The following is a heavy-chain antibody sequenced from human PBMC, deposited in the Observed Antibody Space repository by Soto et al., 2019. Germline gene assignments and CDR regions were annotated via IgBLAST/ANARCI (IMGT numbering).Heavy chain of an antibody. V-gene: IGHV4-59*01. CDR3: ARVWGGAFDF. J-gene: IGHJ3*01. CDR2: IYYSGSI. Sequence: SETLSLSCTVSGGSISSYYWSWIRQPPGKGLEWIGYIYYSGSINYNPSLKSRVTISVDTSKNQFSLKLSSVTAADTAVYYCARVWGGAFDFWGQGTMVTVSS. CDR1: GGSISSYY. D-gene: IGHD3-10*01.